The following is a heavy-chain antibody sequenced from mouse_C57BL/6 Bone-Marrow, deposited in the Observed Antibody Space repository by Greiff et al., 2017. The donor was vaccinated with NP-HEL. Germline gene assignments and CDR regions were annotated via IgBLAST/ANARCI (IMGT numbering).Heavy chain of an antibody. Sequence: VQLQQSGAELVRPGASVKLSCTASGFNIKDDYMHWVKQRPEQGLEWIGRIDPENGDTEYASKFQGKATITADTSSNTAYLQLSSLTSEDTAVYYCTTYYYDSAWFAYWGQGTLVTASA. CDR2: IDPENGDT. CDR1: GFNIKDDY. D-gene: IGHD2-4*01. J-gene: IGHJ3*01. V-gene: IGHV14-4*01. CDR3: TTYYYDSAWFAY.